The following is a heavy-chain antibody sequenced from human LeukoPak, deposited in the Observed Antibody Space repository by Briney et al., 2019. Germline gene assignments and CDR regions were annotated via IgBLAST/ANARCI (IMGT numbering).Heavy chain of an antibody. Sequence: ASVKVSCKASGYTFTGYYMHWVRQAPGQGLEWMGWINPNSGGTNYAQKFQGRVTMTRDTSISTAYMELSRLRSDDTAVYYCARSEARGYSYGYAYWGQGTLVTVSS. CDR1: GYTFTGYY. D-gene: IGHD5-18*01. V-gene: IGHV1-2*02. CDR3: ARSEARGYSYGYAY. J-gene: IGHJ4*02. CDR2: INPNSGGT.